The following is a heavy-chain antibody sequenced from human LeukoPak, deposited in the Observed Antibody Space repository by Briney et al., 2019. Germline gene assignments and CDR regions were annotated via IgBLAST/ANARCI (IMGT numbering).Heavy chain of an antibody. V-gene: IGHV1-46*01. D-gene: IGHD5-24*01. J-gene: IGHJ4*02. CDR3: ARVRRRWLQLSYFDY. CDR2: INPSGDST. CDR1: GYTFTSYY. Sequence: SVKVSCKASGYTFTSYYMHWVRQAPGQGLEWMGIINPSGDSTSYAQKFQGRVTMTRDTSTSTVYMELSSLRSEDTAVYYCARVRRRWLQLSYFDYWGQGTLVTVSS.